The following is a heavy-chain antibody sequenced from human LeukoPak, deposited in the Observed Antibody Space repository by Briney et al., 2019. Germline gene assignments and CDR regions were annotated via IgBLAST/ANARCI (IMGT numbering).Heavy chain of an antibody. CDR1: GFTFSSYA. CDR3: AKDGQSMHITMIVVVTDY. V-gene: IGHV3-23*01. Sequence: PGGSLRLSCAASGFTFSSYAMSWVRQAPGKGLEWVSAISGSGGSTHYADSVKGRFTISRDNSKNTLYLQMNSLRAEDTAVYYCAKDGQSMHITMIVVVTDYWGQGTLVTVSS. D-gene: IGHD3-22*01. J-gene: IGHJ4*02. CDR2: ISGSGGST.